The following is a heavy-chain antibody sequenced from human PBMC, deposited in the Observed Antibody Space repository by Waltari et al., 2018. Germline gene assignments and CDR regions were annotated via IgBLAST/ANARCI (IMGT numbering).Heavy chain of an antibody. CDR2: IYHSGSS. Sequence: QVQLQESGPGLVKPSETLSLTCTVSGGSVNSHYWSWIRQSPGKGLEWIGYIYHSGSSNYNPSLQSRVTISVDKSKIQFSLKLSSVTAADTAVYYGARIGVGPTITENDYWGQGTLVTVSS. J-gene: IGHJ4*02. D-gene: IGHD1-26*01. V-gene: IGHV4-59*02. CDR1: GGSVNSHY. CDR3: ARIGVGPTITENDY.